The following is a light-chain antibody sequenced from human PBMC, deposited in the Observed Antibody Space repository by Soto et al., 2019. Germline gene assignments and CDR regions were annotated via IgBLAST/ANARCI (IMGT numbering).Light chain of an antibody. Sequence: DIKLTQTPSTLSASVGDEVTITCRASQTISRWLAWYQQKPGRAPKLLIYDASTLESGVPSRFSGSGSETEFTLTISRLQPDDFATYFCHSRAFGQGTLLEIK. J-gene: IGKJ5*01. CDR3: HSRA. V-gene: IGKV1-5*01. CDR1: QTISRW. CDR2: DAS.